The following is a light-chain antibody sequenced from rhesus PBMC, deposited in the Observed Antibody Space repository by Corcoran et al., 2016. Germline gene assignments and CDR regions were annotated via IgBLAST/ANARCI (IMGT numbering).Light chain of an antibody. V-gene: IGLV2-32*02. CDR2: AVS. CDR3: SSYAGSNTYI. J-gene: IGLJ1*01. Sequence: QAALTQPRSVSGSPGQSVTISCTGTSSDIGGYNYVSWYQQHPGTAPKLMIYAVSKRPSGVSDRFSGSKSGNTASLTISGLQAEDEAEYYCSSYAGSNTYIFGAGTRLTVL. CDR1: SSDIGGYNY.